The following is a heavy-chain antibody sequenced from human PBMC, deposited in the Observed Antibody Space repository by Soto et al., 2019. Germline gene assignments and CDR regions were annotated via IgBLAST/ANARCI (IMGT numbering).Heavy chain of an antibody. CDR3: ARQEADFGSGQYFFDY. V-gene: IGHV4-30-4*08. CDR2: IYYSGVT. CDR1: GGSISSGDYY. J-gene: IGHJ4*02. D-gene: IGHD3-3*01. Sequence: QVQLQESGPGLVKPSQTLSLTCTVSGGSISSGDYYWSWIRQPPGKGLEWIGYIYYSGVTYYSPSLKSRLTISLDTSRTQFSLNLASVTAADTAVYYCARQEADFGSGQYFFDYWSQGTLVTVSS.